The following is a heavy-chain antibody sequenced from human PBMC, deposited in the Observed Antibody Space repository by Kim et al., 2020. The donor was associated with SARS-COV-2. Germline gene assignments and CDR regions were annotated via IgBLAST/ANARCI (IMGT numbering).Heavy chain of an antibody. J-gene: IGHJ5*02. Sequence: SETLSLTCTVSGGSISSSSYYWGWIRQPPGKGLEWIGNFYYSGSTYYNPSLKSRVTISVDTSKNQFSLRLSSVTAADTAVYYCARQTQSLTGNNWFDPWGQGTLVTVSS. CDR2: FYYSGST. D-gene: IGHD3-9*01. V-gene: IGHV4-39*01. CDR3: ARQTQSLTGNNWFDP. CDR1: GGSISSSSYY.